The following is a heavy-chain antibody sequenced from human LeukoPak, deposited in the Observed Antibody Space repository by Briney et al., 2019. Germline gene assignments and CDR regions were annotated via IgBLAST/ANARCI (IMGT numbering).Heavy chain of an antibody. CDR1: GFTVSYCY. CDR3: ASTPPRYLGYFDY. CDR2: IYSGGST. Sequence: GGSLRLSCAASGFTVSYCYMRWVRQAPGKGLESFSDIYSGGSTYCADSVKGRFTISRDNSKNTLYFQMNSLRADDTAVDYCASTPPRYLGYFDYWGQGTLVTVSS. V-gene: IGHV3-53*01. J-gene: IGHJ4*02. D-gene: IGHD3-9*01.